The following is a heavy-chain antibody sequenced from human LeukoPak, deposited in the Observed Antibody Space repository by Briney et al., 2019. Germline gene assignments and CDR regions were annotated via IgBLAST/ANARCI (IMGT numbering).Heavy chain of an antibody. D-gene: IGHD5-24*01. CDR2: IIPIFGTA. J-gene: IGHJ4*02. V-gene: IGHV1-69*13. CDR1: GGTFSSYA. Sequence: SVKVSCKASGGTFSSYAISWVRQAPGQGLEWMGGIIPIFGTANYAQKFQGRVTITADESTSTACMELSSLRSEDTAVYYCAGSGPRNGYNYYWGQGTLVTVSS. CDR3: AGSGPRNGYNYY.